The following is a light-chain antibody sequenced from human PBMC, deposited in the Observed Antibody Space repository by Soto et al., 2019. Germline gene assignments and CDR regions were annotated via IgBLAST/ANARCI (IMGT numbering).Light chain of an antibody. Sequence: QSVLTQPPSASGTPGQRVSISCSGSSSNIGTNSVNWYQQLPGTAPKLLIYGNYERPSGVPDRFSGSRSGTSASLAISGLQSEDASDYYCASWDDRLNGVVFGGGTKLTVL. V-gene: IGLV1-44*01. CDR3: ASWDDRLNGVV. J-gene: IGLJ2*01. CDR1: SSNIGTNS. CDR2: GNY.